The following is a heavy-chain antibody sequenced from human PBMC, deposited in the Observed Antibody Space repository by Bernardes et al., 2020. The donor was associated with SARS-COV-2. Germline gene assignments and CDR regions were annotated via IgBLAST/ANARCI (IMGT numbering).Heavy chain of an antibody. CDR1: GYDFTTYW. J-gene: IGHJ4*02. Sequence: GESLKISCNGFGYDFTTYWIGWVRQMPGRGLDWMGIIYPGNSDARYSPSFQGQVTISVDKSVSATHLQWSSLKASDTAMYYCARQSTSSAEGFFDYWGQGSLVIVSS. V-gene: IGHV5-51*01. CDR3: ARQSTSSAEGFFDY. CDR2: IYPGNSDA. D-gene: IGHD2-2*01.